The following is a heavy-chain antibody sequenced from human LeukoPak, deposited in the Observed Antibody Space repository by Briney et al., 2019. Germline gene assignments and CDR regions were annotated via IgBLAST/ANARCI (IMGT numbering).Heavy chain of an antibody. CDR2: IRYDGSSK. Sequence: GGSLRLSCAASRFTFSDYGMHWVGQAPGKGLGWVAFIRYDGSSKYYADSVKGRFTISRDNSKTTLYLQMNSLRAEDTAVYYCAKEIWPTVTTPGRTYFDYWGQGTLVTVSS. V-gene: IGHV3-30*02. CDR1: RFTFSDYG. J-gene: IGHJ4*02. CDR3: AKEIWPTVTTPGRTYFDY. D-gene: IGHD4-11*01.